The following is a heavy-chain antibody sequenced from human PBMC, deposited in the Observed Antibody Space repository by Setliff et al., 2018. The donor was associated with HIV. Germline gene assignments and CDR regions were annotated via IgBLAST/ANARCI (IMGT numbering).Heavy chain of an antibody. CDR1: GYTFTGYH. Sequence: ASVKVSCKASGYTFTGYHMHWVRQAPGQGLEWMGWINPNSGGTNYSQKFQGRVTMTRDTSISKAYMELSRLRSEDTAVYYFARAPYGDYGINFNAFDLWGQGTLVTVSS. D-gene: IGHD4-17*01. J-gene: IGHJ3*01. V-gene: IGHV1-2*02. CDR3: ARAPYGDYGINFNAFDL. CDR2: INPNSGGT.